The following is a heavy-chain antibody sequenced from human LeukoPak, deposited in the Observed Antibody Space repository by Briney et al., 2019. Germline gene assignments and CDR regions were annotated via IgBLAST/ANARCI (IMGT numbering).Heavy chain of an antibody. CDR2: IIPVFGTA. D-gene: IGHD1-26*01. CDR1: GGTFSSYA. Sequence: ASVKVSCKASGGTFSSYAISWVRQAPGQGLEWMGGIIPVFGTANYAQKFQGRVTITADESTSTAYMELSSLRSEDTAVYYCARSPTLGATTYDYWGQGTLVTVSS. CDR3: ARSPTLGATTYDY. J-gene: IGHJ4*02. V-gene: IGHV1-69*13.